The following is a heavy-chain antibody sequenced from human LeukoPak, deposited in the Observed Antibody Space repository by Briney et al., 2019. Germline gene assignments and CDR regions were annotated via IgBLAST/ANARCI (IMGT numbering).Heavy chain of an antibody. D-gene: IGHD6-19*01. CDR1: GFTLSGYG. CDR2: IWPDGSSE. Sequence: PGGSLRLSCAASGFTLSGYGMHWVRQAPGKGLEWVALIWPDGSSEDYTDSVKGRFFISRDNSKNTFYLQMNSLRAGDTAVYYCAKDPSSGWFGGVDYWGQGTLVTVSS. V-gene: IGHV3-30*02. J-gene: IGHJ4*02. CDR3: AKDPSSGWFGGVDY.